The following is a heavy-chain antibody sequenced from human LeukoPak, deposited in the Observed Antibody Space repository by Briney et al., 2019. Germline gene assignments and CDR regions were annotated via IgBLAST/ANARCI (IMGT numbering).Heavy chain of an antibody. D-gene: IGHD1-26*01. CDR2: ISAYNGNT. J-gene: IGHJ4*02. CDR1: GYTFTSYD. Sequence: ASVKVSCKASGYTFTSYDINWVRQAPGQGLEWMGWISAYNGNTDYAQNLQGRVTMTTDTSTSTAYMEVRSLRSDDTAVYYCARDFPLVVGATTDYFDYWGQGTLVTVSS. V-gene: IGHV1-18*01. CDR3: ARDFPLVVGATTDYFDY.